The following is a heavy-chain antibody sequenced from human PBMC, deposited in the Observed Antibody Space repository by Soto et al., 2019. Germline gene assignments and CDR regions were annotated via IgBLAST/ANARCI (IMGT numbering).Heavy chain of an antibody. V-gene: IGHV4-39*01. CDR3: ATSQKGYNWNYFDH. CDR1: GASISGSYYY. CDR2: VFYTGFT. Sequence: ASETLSLTCAVSGASISGSYYYWAWLRHSPGKGPEWIGSVFYTGFTSYNPSLESRVSVSVDTSKSQFSLKLSAVTAADTAVYYCATSQKGYNWNYFDHWGQGAMVTV. D-gene: IGHD1-20*01. J-gene: IGHJ4*02.